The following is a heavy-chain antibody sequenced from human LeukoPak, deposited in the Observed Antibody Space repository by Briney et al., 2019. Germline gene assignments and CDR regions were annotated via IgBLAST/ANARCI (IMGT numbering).Heavy chain of an antibody. Sequence: SETLSLTCTVSGGSISSSSYYWGWIRQPPGKGLEWIGTIFHSGSTYYNPSLKSRVTISVDTSKNQFSLKLSSVTAADTAVYYCARRPYSSSSGLATYMDVWGKGTTVTVSS. D-gene: IGHD6-6*01. V-gene: IGHV4-39*01. CDR1: GGSISSSSYY. CDR3: ARRPYSSSSGLATYMDV. CDR2: IFHSGST. J-gene: IGHJ6*03.